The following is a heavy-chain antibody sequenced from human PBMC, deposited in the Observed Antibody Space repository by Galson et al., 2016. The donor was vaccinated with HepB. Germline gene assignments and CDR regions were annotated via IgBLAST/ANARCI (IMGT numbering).Heavy chain of an antibody. CDR1: GDSVSSNSAA. D-gene: IGHD2/OR15-2a*01. J-gene: IGHJ5*02. CDR3: ARVRCSTFRCQNWFDP. Sequence: CAISGDSVSSNSAAWTWIRQSPLRGLEWLGRTYYRSKWSNDYAVSVKSRISIHPDTSKNQFSLQLNSVTPEDTAVYYCARVRCSTFRCQNWFDPWGQGTLVTVSS. CDR2: TYYRSKWSN. V-gene: IGHV6-1*01.